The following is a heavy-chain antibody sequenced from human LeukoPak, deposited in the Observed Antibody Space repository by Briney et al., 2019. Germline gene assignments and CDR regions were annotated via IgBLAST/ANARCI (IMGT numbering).Heavy chain of an antibody. CDR3: ATASPSGYEWPFDS. J-gene: IGHJ4*02. D-gene: IGHD5-12*01. CDR2: FDPEDGET. CDR1: GYTLTELS. V-gene: IGHV1-24*01. Sequence: WASVKVSCKVSGYTLTELSMHWVRQAPGKGLEWMGGFDPEDGETIYAQKFQGRVTMTEDTSTDTPYMDLNSLRSEDTAVYYCATASPSGYEWPFDSWGQGTLVTVSS.